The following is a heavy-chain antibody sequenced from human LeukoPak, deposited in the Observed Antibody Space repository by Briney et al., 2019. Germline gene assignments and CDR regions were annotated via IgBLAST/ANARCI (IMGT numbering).Heavy chain of an antibody. CDR1: GFTFSSYA. V-gene: IGHV3-64D*06. J-gene: IGHJ4*02. Sequence: GGSLRLSCSASGFTFSSYAMHWVRQAPGKGLEYVSAISSNGGSTYYADSVKGRFTISRDNPKNTLYLQMSSLRAEDTAVYYCVKESSYALPDYWGQGTLVTVSS. CDR3: VKESSYALPDY. CDR2: ISSNGGST. D-gene: IGHD6-6*01.